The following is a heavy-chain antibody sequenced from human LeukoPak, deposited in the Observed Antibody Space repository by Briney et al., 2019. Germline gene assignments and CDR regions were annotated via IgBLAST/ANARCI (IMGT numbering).Heavy chain of an antibody. V-gene: IGHV5-51*01. CDR1: EYDFTNYW. J-gene: IGHJ6*03. CDR2: IYPSDSDT. Sequence: GESLKISCSVSEYDFTNYWIGCVRQMPGKGLEWMGIIYPSDSDTRYSPSFQGQVTISADKSISTAYLQWSSLKASDTAVYYCARRQAYTMRRNYYSYMDVWGNGTTVTVSS. CDR3: ARRQAYTMRRNYYSYMDV. D-gene: IGHD3-10*01.